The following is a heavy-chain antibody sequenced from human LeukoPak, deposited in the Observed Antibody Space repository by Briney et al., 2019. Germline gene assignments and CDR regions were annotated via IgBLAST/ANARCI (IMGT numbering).Heavy chain of an antibody. D-gene: IGHD3-10*01. J-gene: IGHJ4*02. CDR3: ARRGVVIRVLLVGFHKEAYYFDS. Sequence: PGGSLRLSCAVSGITLSNYAMSWVRQAPGKELEWVAGISGSGGGTNYADSVKGRFTISRDNPKNTLYLQMNNLGADDTAVYFCARRGVVIRVLLVGFHKEAYYFDSWGQGALVTVSS. CDR1: GITLSNYA. V-gene: IGHV3-23*01. CDR2: ISGSGGGT.